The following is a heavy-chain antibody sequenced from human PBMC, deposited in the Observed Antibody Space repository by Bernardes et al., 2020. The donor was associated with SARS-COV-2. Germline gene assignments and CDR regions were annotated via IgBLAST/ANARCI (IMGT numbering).Heavy chain of an antibody. Sequence: GGSLRLSCAASGFSFSLYAMSWVRQAPGKGLEWVALISVSDYAHYADSARGRFTISRDNFKSTLYLQMHSLRAEDTAIYYCVADFASSGHYYDYQYDMDVRGQGTTVIVSS. J-gene: IGHJ6*02. CDR2: ISVSDYA. CDR3: VADFASSGHYYDYQYDMDV. D-gene: IGHD3-22*01. V-gene: IGHV3-23*01. CDR1: GFSFSLYA.